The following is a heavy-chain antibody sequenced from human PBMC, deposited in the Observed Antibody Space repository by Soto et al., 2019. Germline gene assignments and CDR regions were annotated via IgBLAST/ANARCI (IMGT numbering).Heavy chain of an antibody. Sequence: ASVKVSCKASGYTFTGYYMHWVRQAPGQGLEWMGWINPDSGGTNYAQKFQGWVTMTRDTSISTAYMELSRLRSDDTAVYYCARDSSSWSSDGMDVWGQGTTVTVSS. CDR2: INPDSGGT. D-gene: IGHD6-13*01. CDR3: ARDSSSWSSDGMDV. CDR1: GYTFTGYY. V-gene: IGHV1-2*04. J-gene: IGHJ6*02.